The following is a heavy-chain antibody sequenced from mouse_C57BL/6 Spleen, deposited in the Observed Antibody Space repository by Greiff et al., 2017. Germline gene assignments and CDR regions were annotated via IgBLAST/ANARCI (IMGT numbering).Heavy chain of an antibody. V-gene: IGHV1-58*01. Sequence: VQLQQSGAELVRPGSSVKMSCKTSGYTFTSYGINWVKQRPGQGLEWIGYIYIGNGYTEYTEKFKGKATLTSDTSSSTAYMQLSSLTSEDSAIYFCARSYYDYEGFDYWGQGTTLTVSS. CDR1: GYTFTSYG. CDR3: ARSYYDYEGFDY. J-gene: IGHJ2*01. CDR2: IYIGNGYT. D-gene: IGHD2-4*01.